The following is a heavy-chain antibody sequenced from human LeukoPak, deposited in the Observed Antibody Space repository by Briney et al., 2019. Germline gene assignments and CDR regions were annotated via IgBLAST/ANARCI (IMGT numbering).Heavy chain of an antibody. Sequence: PGGSLRLSCAASGFTFSSYAMHWVRQAPGKGLEWVAVISYDGSNKYYADSVKGRLTISRDNAKNSLYLQMNSLRAEDTAVYYCASSPSTVVTPDPYYFDYWGQGTLVTVSS. J-gene: IGHJ4*02. V-gene: IGHV3-30-3*01. CDR3: ASSPSTVVTPDPYYFDY. CDR2: ISYDGSNK. D-gene: IGHD4-23*01. CDR1: GFTFSSYA.